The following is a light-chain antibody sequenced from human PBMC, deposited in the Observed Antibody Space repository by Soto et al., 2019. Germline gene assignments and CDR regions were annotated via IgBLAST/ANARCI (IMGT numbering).Light chain of an antibody. CDR1: SSDVGAYNY. Sequence: QSVLTQPASVSGSPGQSITISCTGTSSDVGAYNYVSWYQHHPGKVPKLLIYEVTNRPSGVSDRFSGSKSGNTASLTISGLQAEDEADYFCCSYTGTYTVVFGGGTQLTVL. J-gene: IGLJ3*02. CDR3: CSYTGTYTVV. V-gene: IGLV2-14*01. CDR2: EVT.